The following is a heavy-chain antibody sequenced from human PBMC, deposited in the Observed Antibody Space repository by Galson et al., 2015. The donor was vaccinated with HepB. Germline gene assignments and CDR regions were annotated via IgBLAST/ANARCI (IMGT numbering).Heavy chain of an antibody. CDR1: GYSFTSNG. J-gene: IGHJ4*02. V-gene: IGHV1-18*04. CDR3: VRDRLHSFDY. Sequence: SVKVSCKASGYSFTSNGISWVRQAPGQGLEWLGWISINSGNTNYAQRLQGRVTLTRDTSTNTDYMELGRLRSDDPAIYYCVRDRLHSFDYWGQGTLVTVSS. CDR2: ISINSGNT.